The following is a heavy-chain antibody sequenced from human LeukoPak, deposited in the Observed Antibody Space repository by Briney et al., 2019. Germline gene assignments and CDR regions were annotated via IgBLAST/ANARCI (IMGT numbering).Heavy chain of an antibody. Sequence: HPGGSLRLSCAASGFTFSSYAMNWVRQAPGKGLEWVAGISSGDRTFHAESVKGRFTISRDKSKDTLYLQMNSLRAEDTAVYYCAKDATASPYFHWFDNWGQGTQVIVSS. J-gene: IGHJ4*02. D-gene: IGHD3-9*01. CDR3: AKDATASPYFHWFDN. V-gene: IGHV3-23*01. CDR2: ISSGDRT. CDR1: GFTFSSYA.